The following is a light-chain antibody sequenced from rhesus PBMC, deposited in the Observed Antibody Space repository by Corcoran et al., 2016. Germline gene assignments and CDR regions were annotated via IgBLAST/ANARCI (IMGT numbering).Light chain of an antibody. CDR3: LQHSNWPWT. Sequence: EIVMTQSPATLSLSPGERATLSCRASQSVSSSLAWYQQKPGQAPRLLISGASSRATGIPDRFSGSGSGTDFTLTISSLEPEDVAVYYCLQHSNWPWTFGQGTKVEIK. CDR1: QSVSSS. J-gene: IGKJ1*01. V-gene: IGKV3-24*01. CDR2: GAS.